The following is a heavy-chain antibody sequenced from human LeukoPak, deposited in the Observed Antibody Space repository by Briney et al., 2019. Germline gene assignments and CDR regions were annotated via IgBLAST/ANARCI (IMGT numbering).Heavy chain of an antibody. V-gene: IGHV3-30*19. CDR3: ASSLSIAARPADY. CDR1: GFTFTSFG. J-gene: IGHJ4*02. D-gene: IGHD6-6*01. Sequence: GGSLRLSCAASGFTFTSFGMHWVRQTPGKGLEWVAVISYDGSNKYYADSVKGRFTISRDNSKNTLYLQMNSLRAEDTAVYYCASSLSIAARPADYWGQGTLVTVSS. CDR2: ISYDGSNK.